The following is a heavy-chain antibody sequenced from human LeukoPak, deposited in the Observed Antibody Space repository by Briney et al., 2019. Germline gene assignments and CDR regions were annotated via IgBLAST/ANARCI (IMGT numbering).Heavy chain of an antibody. CDR3: AKSPKTGSFDY. J-gene: IGHJ4*02. CDR1: GLSFSSYA. D-gene: IGHD7-27*01. Sequence: GGSLRLSRAASGLSFSSYAMSWVRQAPGKGLEWLSTISDVGGNTYYADSVKGRFTISRDNSRNTLYLQMNSLRVDDTAVYFCAKSPKTGSFDYWGQGTLVTVSS. CDR2: ISDVGGNT. V-gene: IGHV3-23*01.